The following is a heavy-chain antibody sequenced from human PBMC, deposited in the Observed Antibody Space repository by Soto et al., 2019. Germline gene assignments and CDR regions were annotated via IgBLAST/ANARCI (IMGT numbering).Heavy chain of an antibody. CDR2: IYHSGST. J-gene: IGHJ6*02. Sequence: SETLSLTCTVSGGSISSYYWSWIRQPPGKGLEWIGYIYHSGSTNYNPSLKSRVTISLDTSKNQFSLKLTSVTAADTAVYYCARSLNYGMDVWGQGTTVTVSS. CDR1: GGSISSYY. V-gene: IGHV4-59*08. CDR3: ARSLNYGMDV.